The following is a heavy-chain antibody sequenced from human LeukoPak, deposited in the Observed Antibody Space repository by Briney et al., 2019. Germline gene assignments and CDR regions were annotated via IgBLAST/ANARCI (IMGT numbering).Heavy chain of an antibody. D-gene: IGHD3-10*01. CDR3: ARGLRGVIDYYYYYMDV. J-gene: IGHJ6*03. Sequence: GRSLRLSCAASGFTFSSYGTDWVRQAPGKGLEWVAVICYDGSNKYYADSVKGRFTISRDNSKNTLYLQINSLRAEDTAAYYCARGLRGVIDYYYYYMDVWGKGTTVTVSS. V-gene: IGHV3-33*01. CDR1: GFTFSSYG. CDR2: ICYDGSNK.